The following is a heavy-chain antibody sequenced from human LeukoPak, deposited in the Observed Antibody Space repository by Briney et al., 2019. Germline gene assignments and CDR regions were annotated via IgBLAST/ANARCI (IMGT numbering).Heavy chain of an antibody. J-gene: IGHJ1*01. CDR2: IYYSGST. CDR1: GGSISSYY. Sequence: PSETLSLTCTVSGGSISSYYWSWIRQPPGKGLEWIGYIYYSGSTNYNPSLKSRVTISVDTSKNQFSLKLSSVTAADTAVYYCARGPMGMYYYDSSGYYTHWGQGTLVTVSS. CDR3: ARGPMGMYYYDSSGYYTH. D-gene: IGHD3-22*01. V-gene: IGHV4-59*01.